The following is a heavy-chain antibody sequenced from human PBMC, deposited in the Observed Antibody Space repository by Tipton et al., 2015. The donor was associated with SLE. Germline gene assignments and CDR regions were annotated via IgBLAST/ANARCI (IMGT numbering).Heavy chain of an antibody. V-gene: IGHV1-46*01. D-gene: IGHD2-2*01. Sequence: QSGAEVKKPGASVKVSCKASGYTFTSYYMHWVRQAPGQGLEWMGIINPSGGSTSYAQKFQGRVTMTRNTSTSTVYMELSSLRSEDTAVYYCARAMPGEGRPYYFDYWGQGTLVTVSS. J-gene: IGHJ4*02. CDR3: ARAMPGEGRPYYFDY. CDR2: INPSGGST. CDR1: GYTFTSYY.